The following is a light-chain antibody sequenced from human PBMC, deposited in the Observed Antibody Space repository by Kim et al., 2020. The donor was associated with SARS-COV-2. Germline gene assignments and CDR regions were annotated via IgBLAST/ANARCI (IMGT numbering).Light chain of an antibody. CDR3: AAWDDSLNGAV. V-gene: IGLV1-44*01. CDR2: TPN. CDR1: TATIGSNI. Sequence: HSGPVACADRTATIGSNIFNWYQRLPGTAPKLLIFTPNQRPSAVPDRFSGSKSGTSASLAISGLQSEDEAEYYCAAWDDSLNGAVFGGGTQLTVL. J-gene: IGLJ2*01.